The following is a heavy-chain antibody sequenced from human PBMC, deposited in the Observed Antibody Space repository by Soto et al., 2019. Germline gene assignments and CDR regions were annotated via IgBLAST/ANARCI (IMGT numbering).Heavy chain of an antibody. CDR2: ISGSGGST. J-gene: IGHJ6*02. V-gene: IGHV3-23*01. Sequence: GGSLRLSCAASGFTFSSYAMSWVRQAPGKGLEWVSAISGSGGSTYYADSVKGRFTISRDNSKNKLYLQMNSLRAEDTAVYYCAKMGSREYYYYYGMDVWGQGTTVTVSS. CDR3: AKMGSREYYYYYGMDV. D-gene: IGHD6-6*01. CDR1: GFTFSSYA.